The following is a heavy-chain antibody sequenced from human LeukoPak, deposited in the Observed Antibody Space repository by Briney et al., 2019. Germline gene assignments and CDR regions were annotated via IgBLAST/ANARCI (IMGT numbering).Heavy chain of an antibody. D-gene: IGHD3-10*01. Sequence: SETLSLTCTVSGGSISTSNYYWGWVRQPPGRGLEWIGSIYYSGSTYYNPSLKSRVTISVDTSKNQFSLKLSSVTAADTAVYYCARYYYGSGSAYFDYWGQGTLVTVSS. CDR1: GGSISTSNYY. CDR2: IYYSGST. CDR3: ARYYYGSGSAYFDY. J-gene: IGHJ4*02. V-gene: IGHV4-39*07.